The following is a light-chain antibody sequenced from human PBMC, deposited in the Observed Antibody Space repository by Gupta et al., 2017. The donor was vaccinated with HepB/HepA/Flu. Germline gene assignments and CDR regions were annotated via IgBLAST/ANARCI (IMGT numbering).Light chain of an antibody. V-gene: IGKV3-15*01. J-gene: IGKJ4*01. CDR3: QQDKKWSPLI. CDR2: S. Sequence: SCRASQSLTRFSGSGSGTDFTLTISSLQAEDVAVYYCQQDKKWSPLIFGGGTRVEIK.